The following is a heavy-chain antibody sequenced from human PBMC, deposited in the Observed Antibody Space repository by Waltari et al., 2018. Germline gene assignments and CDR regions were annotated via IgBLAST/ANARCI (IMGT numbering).Heavy chain of an antibody. CDR2: ISSGVST. D-gene: IGHD6-13*01. J-gene: IGHJ4*02. V-gene: IGHV3-53*02. Sequence: EVQLVETGGGLIQPGGSLRLSCAASGFTVSSNYMSWVRQAPGKGLALVSVISSGVSTYYADSVKCRFTISRDNAKNTLYLQMNSLRAEDTAVYYCARGTYSSSWYDYWGQGTLVTVSS. CDR1: GFTVSSNY. CDR3: ARGTYSSSWYDY.